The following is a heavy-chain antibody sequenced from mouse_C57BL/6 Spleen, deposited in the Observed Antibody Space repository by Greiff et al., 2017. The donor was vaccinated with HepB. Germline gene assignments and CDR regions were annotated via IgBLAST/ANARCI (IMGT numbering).Heavy chain of an antibody. CDR2: IHPNSGST. V-gene: IGHV1-64*01. CDR3: ACITTVVPYFDY. J-gene: IGHJ2*01. D-gene: IGHD1-1*01. CDR1: GYTFTSYW. Sequence: QVQLQQPGAELVKPGASVKLSCKASGYTFTSYWMHWVKQRPGQGLEWIGMIHPNSGSTNYNEKFKSKATLTVDKSSSTAYMQLSSLTSEASAVYYCACITTVVPYFDYWGQGTTLTVSS.